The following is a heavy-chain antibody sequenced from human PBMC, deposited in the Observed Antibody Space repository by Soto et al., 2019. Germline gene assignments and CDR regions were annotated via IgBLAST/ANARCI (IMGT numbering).Heavy chain of an antibody. CDR1: GGSISSGGYY. CDR3: AREDHYDFWSGPGY. J-gene: IGHJ4*02. D-gene: IGHD3-3*01. Sequence: PSETLSLTCTVSGGSISSGGYYWSWIRQHPGKGLEWIGYIYYSGSTYYNPSLKSRVTISVDTSKNQFSLKLSSVTAADTAVYYCAREDHYDFWSGPGYWGQGTLVTV. CDR2: IYYSGST. V-gene: IGHV4-31*03.